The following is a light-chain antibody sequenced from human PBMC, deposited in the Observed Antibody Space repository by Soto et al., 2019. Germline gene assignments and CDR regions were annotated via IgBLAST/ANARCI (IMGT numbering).Light chain of an antibody. J-gene: IGKJ2*01. Sequence: DIQMTQSPSSLSASVGDRVTITCRASQSIGTNLNWYHQKPGKAPYLLSYDASSMRSGVPSRFSGSGYGTDFTLTISSLQPEDCATYFWQQYYNIPRPFGQGTKLESK. CDR1: QSIGTN. CDR3: QQYYNIPRP. CDR2: DAS. V-gene: IGKV1-39*01.